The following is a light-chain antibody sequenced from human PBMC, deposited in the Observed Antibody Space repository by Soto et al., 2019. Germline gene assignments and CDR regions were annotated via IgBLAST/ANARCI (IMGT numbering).Light chain of an antibody. CDR2: GAS. CDR3: HQYDNWPLT. CDR1: QSVSSK. V-gene: IGKV3-15*01. J-gene: IGKJ4*01. Sequence: EIVMTQSPATLSVSPGERATLSCRASQSVSSKLAWYQQKPGQAPRLLIYGASTRATGIPARFSGSGSGTEFTLTISSLQSEDFAVYYCHQYDNWPLTFGGGAKVEIK.